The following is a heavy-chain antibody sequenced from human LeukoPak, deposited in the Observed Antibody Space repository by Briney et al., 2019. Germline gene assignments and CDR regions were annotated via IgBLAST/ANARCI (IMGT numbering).Heavy chain of an antibody. J-gene: IGHJ3*02. D-gene: IGHD2-15*01. CDR1: GITFSSYA. V-gene: IGHV3-23*01. CDR2: ISGSGSTT. CDR3: ARPRLEYCSGGSCFDAFDI. Sequence: PGGSLRLSCAASGITFSSYAMHWVRQAPGKGLEWVSAISGSGSTTYYADSVKGRFTISRDNSKNTLFLQMNSLTAEDTAIYSCARPRLEYCSGGSCFDAFDIWGQGTMVTVSS.